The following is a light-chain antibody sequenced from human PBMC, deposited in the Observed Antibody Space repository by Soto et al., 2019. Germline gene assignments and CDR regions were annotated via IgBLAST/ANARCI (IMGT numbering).Light chain of an antibody. V-gene: IGKV4-1*01. J-gene: IGKJ5*01. CDR2: WAS. Sequence: VVITHSPDALSVSVGERATINSKSSQSVFYSSNNKNYLAWYHQKPGQPPKLLIYWASPRESGVPARFSGSGSGTDFTLTISSLQAEDVAVYYCQQYYSTPITFGQGTRLEIK. CDR3: QQYYSTPIT. CDR1: QSVFYSSNNKNY.